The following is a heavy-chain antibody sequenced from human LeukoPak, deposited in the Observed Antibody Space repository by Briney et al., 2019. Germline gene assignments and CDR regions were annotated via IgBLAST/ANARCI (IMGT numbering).Heavy chain of an antibody. CDR1: GGSFRGYY. CDR3: ARSPRRLGYCSGGSCYYYYGMDV. J-gene: IGHJ6*02. V-gene: IGHV4-34*01. CDR2: INHSGST. D-gene: IGHD2-15*01. Sequence: PSETLSLTCAVYGGSFRGYYWSWIRQPPGKGLEWIGEINHSGSTNYNPSLKRRVTISVDTSKHQFSLKLSPVAAADTAVYYCARSPRRLGYCSGGSCYYYYGMDVWGQGTTVTVSS.